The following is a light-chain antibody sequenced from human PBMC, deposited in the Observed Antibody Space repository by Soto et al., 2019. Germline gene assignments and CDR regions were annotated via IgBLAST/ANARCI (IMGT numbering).Light chain of an antibody. CDR2: GAS. V-gene: IGKV3-15*01. Sequence: EIVMTQSPATLSVSPGERATLSCRASQSVSSNLALYQQKPGQAPRLLIYGASTRATGIPARFSGSGSGTEFTLTISSRQSEDFAVYYCQQYNNSPPWTFGQGTKVEIK. J-gene: IGKJ1*01. CDR1: QSVSSN. CDR3: QQYNNSPPWT.